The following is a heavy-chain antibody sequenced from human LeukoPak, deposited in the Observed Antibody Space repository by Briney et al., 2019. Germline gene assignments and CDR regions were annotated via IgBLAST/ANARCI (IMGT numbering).Heavy chain of an antibody. D-gene: IGHD5-24*01. Sequence: SGGSLRLSCAASRFTFSSYAMSWVRQAPGKGLEWVSVISATDGSAYYADSVKGRFTISRDNSKNTLYLQMNSLRAEDTAVYSCAKEGKRCLQLDYWGQGTLVTASS. CDR2: ISATDGSA. J-gene: IGHJ4*02. CDR1: RFTFSSYA. V-gene: IGHV3-23*01. CDR3: AKEGKRCLQLDY.